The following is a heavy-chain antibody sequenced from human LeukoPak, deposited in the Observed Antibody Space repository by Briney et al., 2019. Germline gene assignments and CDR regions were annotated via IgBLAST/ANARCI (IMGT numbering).Heavy chain of an antibody. CDR3: ARGRGGLLWFGEFNS. CDR1: GFTFSSYW. D-gene: IGHD3-10*01. Sequence: GGSLRLSCAASGFTFSSYWMNWVRQAPGKSLEWVANIKQDGSEKYYVDSVKGRFTISRDNANNSLCLQMNSLRAEDTAVYYCARGRGGLLWFGEFNSWGQGTLVTVSS. J-gene: IGHJ4*02. V-gene: IGHV3-7*01. CDR2: IKQDGSEK.